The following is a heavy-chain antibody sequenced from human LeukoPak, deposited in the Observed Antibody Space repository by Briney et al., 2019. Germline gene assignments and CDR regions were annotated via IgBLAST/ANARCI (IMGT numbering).Heavy chain of an antibody. CDR2: INHSGST. CDR1: GGSFSGYY. V-gene: IGHV4-34*01. J-gene: IGHJ5*02. CDR3: ARAKEYGYNYGPGFGFDP. Sequence: PSETLSLTCAVYGGSFSGYYWSWIRQPPGKGLEWIGEINHSGSTNYGPSLKSRVTISVDTSKKQISLKLSSVTAADTAVYYCARAKEYGYNYGPGFGFDPWGQGTPVTVSS. D-gene: IGHD5-18*01.